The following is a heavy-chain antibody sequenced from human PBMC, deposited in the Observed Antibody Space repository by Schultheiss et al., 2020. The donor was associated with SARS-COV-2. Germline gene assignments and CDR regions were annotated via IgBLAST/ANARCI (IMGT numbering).Heavy chain of an antibody. Sequence: SVKVSCKASGGTFSSYAISWVRQAPGQGLEWMGGIIPIFGTANYAQKFQGRVTITADESTSTAYMELSSLRSEDTAVYYCARGPYSSPPPYYYGMDVWGQGTTVTVSS. D-gene: IGHD6-13*01. J-gene: IGHJ6*02. CDR1: GGTFSSYA. CDR2: IIPIFGTA. CDR3: ARGPYSSPPPYYYGMDV. V-gene: IGHV1-69*13.